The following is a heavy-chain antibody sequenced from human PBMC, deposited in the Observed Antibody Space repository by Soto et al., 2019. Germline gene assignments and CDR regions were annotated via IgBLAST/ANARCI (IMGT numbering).Heavy chain of an antibody. D-gene: IGHD4-4*01. J-gene: IGHJ4*02. V-gene: IGHV3-30-3*01. CDR2: ISYDGGNQ. Sequence: GGSLRLSCEASGFTFSSYPMHWARQAPGKGLEWVTVISYDGGNQYYADSVKGRFTISRDNSRGTLYLQMHSLRSDDTAVYFCARGPVTQTSFIDHWGQGTLVTVSS. CDR1: GFTFSSYP. CDR3: ARGPVTQTSFIDH.